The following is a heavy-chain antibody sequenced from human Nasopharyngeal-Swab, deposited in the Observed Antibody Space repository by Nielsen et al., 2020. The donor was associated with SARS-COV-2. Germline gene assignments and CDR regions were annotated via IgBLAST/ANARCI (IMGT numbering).Heavy chain of an antibody. J-gene: IGHJ4*02. Sequence: WVRQAPGQGLEWMGGIIPIFGTANYAQKFQGRVTITADESTSTAYMELSSLRPEDTAVYYCARDQRRGYSGYDHTYFDYRGQGTLVTVSS. D-gene: IGHD5-12*01. CDR2: IIPIFGTA. CDR3: ARDQRRGYSGYDHTYFDY. V-gene: IGHV1-69*01.